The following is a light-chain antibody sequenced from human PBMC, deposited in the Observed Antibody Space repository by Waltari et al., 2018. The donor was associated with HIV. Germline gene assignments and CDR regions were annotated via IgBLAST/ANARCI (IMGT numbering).Light chain of an antibody. CDR1: SSNIGSNY. J-gene: IGLJ2*01. V-gene: IGLV1-47*01. Sequence: QSVLTQPPSASGTPGQRVTISCSGSSSNIGSNYVYWYQQLPVTAPQLPLYRKNQRPSGVPDRFSGSKSGTSASLAISGLRSEDEADYYCAAWGNSLSLLFGGGTKLTVL. CDR3: AAWGNSLSLL. CDR2: RKN.